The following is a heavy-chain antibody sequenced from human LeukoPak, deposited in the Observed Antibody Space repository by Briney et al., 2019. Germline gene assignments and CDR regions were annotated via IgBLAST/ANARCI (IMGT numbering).Heavy chain of an antibody. Sequence: KPSGTLSLTCAVSGGSISSSNWWSWVRQPPGKGLEWIGEIYHSGSTNYNPSLKSRVTISVDKSKNQFSLKLSSVTAADTAVYYCARNKDYYDSSGFHYWGQGTLVTVSS. J-gene: IGHJ4*02. D-gene: IGHD3-22*01. V-gene: IGHV4-4*02. CDR1: GGSISSSNW. CDR3: ARNKDYYDSSGFHY. CDR2: IYHSGST.